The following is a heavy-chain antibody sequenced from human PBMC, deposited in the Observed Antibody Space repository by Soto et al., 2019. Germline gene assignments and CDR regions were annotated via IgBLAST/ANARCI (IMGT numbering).Heavy chain of an antibody. CDR3: AKSIYLAAAGPKLYYYYGMDV. V-gene: IGHV3-30-3*02. Sequence: PGGSLRLSCAASGFTFSSYAMHWVRQAPGKGLEWVAVISYDGSNKYYADSVKGRFTISRDNSKNTLYLQMNSLRAEDTAVYYCAKSIYLAAAGPKLYYYYGMDVWGQGTTVTVSS. CDR1: GFTFSSYA. J-gene: IGHJ6*02. D-gene: IGHD6-13*01. CDR2: ISYDGSNK.